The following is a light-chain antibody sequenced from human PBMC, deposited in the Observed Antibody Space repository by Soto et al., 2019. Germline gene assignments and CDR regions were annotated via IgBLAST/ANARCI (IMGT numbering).Light chain of an antibody. Sequence: DIEMTQSPPSLSASVGDRVTITCRASQSIYHYLNWYQKKPGTAPKLMVYAADRLQSWVPSRFSGSGSGTDFTLTITNLQPADFATYYCQQCYSSPRNFGQGTERAIK. V-gene: IGKV1-39*01. CDR1: QSIYHY. CDR2: AAD. J-gene: IGKJ2*02. CDR3: QQCYSSPRN.